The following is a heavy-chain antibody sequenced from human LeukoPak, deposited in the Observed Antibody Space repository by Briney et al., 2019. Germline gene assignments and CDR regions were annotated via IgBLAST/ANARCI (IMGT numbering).Heavy chain of an antibody. D-gene: IGHD1-14*01. CDR3: AKSGLNRFDY. Sequence: GGSLRLSCAASGFTFSSYGMHWVRQAPGKGLEWVAFIRYDGSNKYYADSVKGRVIISRDNSKNTLYLQMNSLRAEDTAVYYCAKSGLNRFDYWGQGTLVTVSS. CDR1: GFTFSSYG. V-gene: IGHV3-30*02. J-gene: IGHJ4*02. CDR2: IRYDGSNK.